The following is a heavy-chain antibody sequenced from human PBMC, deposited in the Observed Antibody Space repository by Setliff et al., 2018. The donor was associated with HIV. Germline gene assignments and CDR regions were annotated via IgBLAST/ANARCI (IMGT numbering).Heavy chain of an antibody. CDR2: INHSGST. Sequence: ASETLSLTCAVYGGSLSGYYWSWIRQPPGKGLEWIGEINHSGSTNYNPSLKSRVTISVDTSKNQFSLKLSSVTAADTAVYYLARRPLGGGELDYWGQGTLVTVSS. D-gene: IGHD3-16*01. J-gene: IGHJ4*02. V-gene: IGHV4-34*01. CDR3: ARRPLGGGELDY. CDR1: GGSLSGYY.